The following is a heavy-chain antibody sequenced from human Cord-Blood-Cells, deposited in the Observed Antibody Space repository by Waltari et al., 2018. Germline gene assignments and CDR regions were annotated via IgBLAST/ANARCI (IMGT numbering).Heavy chain of an antibody. CDR3: ARATRLGPFDY. J-gene: IGHJ4*02. V-gene: IGHV3-7*01. CDR2: IKQDGSEK. D-gene: IGHD5-12*01. Sequence: EVQLVESGGGLVQPGGSLRLSCAASGFTFSSYWLSWVRQAPGKGLGWVANIKQDGSEKYYVDSVKGRFTIPRDNAKNSLYLQMNSLRAEDTAVYYCARATRLGPFDYWGQGTLVTVSS. CDR1: GFTFSSYW.